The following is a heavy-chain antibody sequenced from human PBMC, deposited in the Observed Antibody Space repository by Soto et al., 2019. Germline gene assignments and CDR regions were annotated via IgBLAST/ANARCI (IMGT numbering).Heavy chain of an antibody. CDR3: AKLSSPINDLAEPGPDY. J-gene: IGHJ4*02. D-gene: IGHD6-13*01. CDR1: EFIFSSFA. V-gene: IGHV3-23*01. CDR2: VSRRGVNT. Sequence: VGSLRLSCVVSEFIFSSFALSWVRLAPGKGLEWVAAVSRRGVNTYYADSVKGRFTISRENAKNTLYLQMNSLRAEDTAVYYCAKLSSPINDLAEPGPDYWGQGTLVTVSS.